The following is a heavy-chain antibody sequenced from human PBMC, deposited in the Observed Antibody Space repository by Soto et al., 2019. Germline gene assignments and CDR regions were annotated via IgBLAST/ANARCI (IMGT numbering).Heavy chain of an antibody. J-gene: IGHJ4*02. CDR2: INHSGST. D-gene: IGHD6-13*01. Sequence: SETLSLTCAVYGGSFSGYYWSWIRQPPGKGLEWIGEINHSGSTNYNPSLKSRGTISVDTSKNQFSLKLSSVTAADTAVYYCARNSIAAAQSFDYWGQGTLVTVSS. V-gene: IGHV4-34*01. CDR1: GGSFSGYY. CDR3: ARNSIAAAQSFDY.